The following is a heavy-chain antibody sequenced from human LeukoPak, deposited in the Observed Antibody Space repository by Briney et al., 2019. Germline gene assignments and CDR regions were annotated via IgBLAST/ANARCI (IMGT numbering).Heavy chain of an antibody. J-gene: IGHJ4*02. V-gene: IGHV3-7*02. CDR2: IKRDGSEK. CDR3: ASDTMHTAVGMDY. CDR1: GFTVSTYW. Sequence: PGGSLRLSCAAPGFTVSTYWMHWARQAPGKGLEWVANIKRDGSEKYYVDSVKGRFTISRDNAKNSLDLKMNSLRAEDMAVYYCASDTMHTAVGMDYWGQGTLVTVSS. D-gene: IGHD5-18*01.